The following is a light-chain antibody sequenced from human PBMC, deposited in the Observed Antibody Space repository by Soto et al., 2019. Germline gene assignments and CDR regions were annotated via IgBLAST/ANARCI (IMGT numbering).Light chain of an antibody. V-gene: IGKV3-15*01. Sequence: EIVVTQSPATLSVSPGERATLSCRASQSVGNNFAWYQQKPGQAPRLLIFATSTRATGVPARFSGSGSGTDFPPTISSLQSEDFAVYYCQQYSDWPLPFGGGTQVEIE. CDR2: ATS. CDR3: QQYSDWPLP. J-gene: IGKJ4*01. CDR1: QSVGNN.